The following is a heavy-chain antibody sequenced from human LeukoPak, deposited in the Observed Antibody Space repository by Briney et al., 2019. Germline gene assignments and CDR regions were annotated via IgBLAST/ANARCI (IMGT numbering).Heavy chain of an antibody. Sequence: ASVKASCKASGGTFSSYAISWVRQAPGQGLEWMGGIIPIFGTANYAQKFQGRVTITADESTSTAYMELSSLRSEDTAVCYCARVPGAAAGTGDYWGQGTLVTVSS. CDR3: ARVPGAAAGTGDY. CDR2: IIPIFGTA. V-gene: IGHV1-69*13. CDR1: GGTFSSYA. D-gene: IGHD6-13*01. J-gene: IGHJ4*02.